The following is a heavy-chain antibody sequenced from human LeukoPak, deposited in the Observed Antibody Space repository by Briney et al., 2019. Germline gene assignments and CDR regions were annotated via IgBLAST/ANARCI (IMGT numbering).Heavy chain of an antibody. CDR3: ATTIFGVVKPWYYYYMDV. CDR1: GYSISSGYY. D-gene: IGHD3-3*01. V-gene: IGHV4-38-2*01. Sequence: SETLSLTCAVSGYSISSGYYWGWIRQPPGKGLEWIGSIYHSGSTYYNPSLKSRVTISVDTSKNQFSLKLSSVTAADTAVYYCATTIFGVVKPWYYYYMDVWGKGTTVTVSS. J-gene: IGHJ6*03. CDR2: IYHSGST.